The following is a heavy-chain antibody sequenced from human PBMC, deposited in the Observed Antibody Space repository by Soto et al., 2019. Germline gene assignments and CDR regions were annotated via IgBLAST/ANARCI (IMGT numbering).Heavy chain of an antibody. CDR3: ARGGRYSSGWYAFDI. Sequence: GGSLRLSCAASGFTFSSYAMSWVRQAPGKGLEWVSAISGSGGSTYYADSVKGRFTISRDNSKNTLYLQMNSLRAEDTAVYYGARGGRYSSGWYAFDIWGQGTMVTVSS. J-gene: IGHJ3*02. CDR1: GFTFSSYA. V-gene: IGHV3-23*01. CDR2: ISGSGGST. D-gene: IGHD6-19*01.